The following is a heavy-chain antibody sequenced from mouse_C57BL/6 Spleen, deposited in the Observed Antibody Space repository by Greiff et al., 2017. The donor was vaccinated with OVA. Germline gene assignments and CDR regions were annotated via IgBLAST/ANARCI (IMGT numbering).Heavy chain of an antibody. V-gene: IGHV1-82*01. D-gene: IGHD2-3*01. J-gene: IGHJ4*01. Sequence: QVQLQQSGPELVKPGASVKISCKASGYAFSSSWMNWVKQRPGKGLECIGRIYPGDGATNYNGKFKGKTTLTADKSSSTAYMQLSSLTSEDSAVYFCARDDGYLSLYAMDYWGQGTSVTVSS. CDR3: ARDDGYLSLYAMDY. CDR1: GYAFSSSW. CDR2: IYPGDGAT.